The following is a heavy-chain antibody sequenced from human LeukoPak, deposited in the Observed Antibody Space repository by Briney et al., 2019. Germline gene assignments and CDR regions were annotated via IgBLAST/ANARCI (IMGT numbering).Heavy chain of an antibody. CDR1: GGSNSSGSYY. CDR3: ARADSHCGGVCSSYYYYYYMDV. V-gene: IGHV4-61*02. CDR2: IYTSGST. Sequence: SETLSLTCTVSGGSNSSGSYYWSWIRQPAGKGLEWIGRIYTSGSTNYNPSLKSRVTISVDTSKNQFSLKLSSVTAADTAVYYCARADSHCGGVCSSYYYYYYMDVWGKGTTVTVSS. D-gene: IGHD2-21*01. J-gene: IGHJ6*03.